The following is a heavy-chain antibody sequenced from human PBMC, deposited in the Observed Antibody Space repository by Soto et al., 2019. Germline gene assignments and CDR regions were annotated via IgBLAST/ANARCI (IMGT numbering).Heavy chain of an antibody. D-gene: IGHD6-19*01. CDR2: ISWNSGSI. CDR3: AKDRGLVLSFYFDY. J-gene: IGHJ4*02. Sequence: EVQLVESGGGLVQPGRSLRLSCAASGFTFDDYAMHWVRQAPGKGLAWVSGISWNSGSIGYADSVKGRFTSSRDNAKNSLYLQMNSLRAEDTALYYCAKDRGLVLSFYFDYWGQGTLVTVSS. V-gene: IGHV3-9*01. CDR1: GFTFDDYA.